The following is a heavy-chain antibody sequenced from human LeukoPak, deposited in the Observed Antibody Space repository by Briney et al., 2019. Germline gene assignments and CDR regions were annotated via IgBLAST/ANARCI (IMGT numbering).Heavy chain of an antibody. D-gene: IGHD1-26*01. CDR1: GGSISSYY. CDR2: IYYSGST. J-gene: IGHJ4*02. Sequence: SETLSLTCTVSGGSISSYYWSWIRQPPGKGLEWIGYIYYSGSTNYNPSLKSRVTISVDTSKNQFSLKLSSVAAADTAVYYCASRSYWGVCDYWGQGTLVTVSS. CDR3: ASRSYWGVCDY. V-gene: IGHV4-59*08.